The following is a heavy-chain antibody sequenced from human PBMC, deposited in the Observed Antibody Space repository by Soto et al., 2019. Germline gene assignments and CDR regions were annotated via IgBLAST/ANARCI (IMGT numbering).Heavy chain of an antibody. CDR1: GFTFSSYA. J-gene: IGHJ5*02. V-gene: IGHV3-30-3*01. Sequence: GGSLRLSCAASGFTFSSYAMHWVRQAPGKGLEWVAVISYDGSNKYYADSVKGRFTISRDNSKNTLYLQMNSLRAEDTAVYYCARDFLPHLDLTGTTGTWFDPWGQGTLVTVSS. CDR3: ARDFLPHLDLTGTTGTWFDP. CDR2: ISYDGSNK. D-gene: IGHD1-20*01.